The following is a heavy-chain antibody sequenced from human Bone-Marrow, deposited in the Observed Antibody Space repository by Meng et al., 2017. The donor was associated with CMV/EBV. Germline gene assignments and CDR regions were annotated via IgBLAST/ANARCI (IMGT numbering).Heavy chain of an antibody. V-gene: IGHV1-2*02. Sequence: ASVKVSCKTSGYTFTGYYIHWVRQAPGQGLEWMGWINPNSGDTNCTRKFQGRVTLTRDTSITTAYMELSWLRSDDTAVYYGARILRRGPRRAFDIWGQGTMVTVSS. D-gene: IGHD3-10*01. CDR2: INPNSGDT. CDR3: ARILRRGPRRAFDI. CDR1: GYTFTGYY. J-gene: IGHJ3*02.